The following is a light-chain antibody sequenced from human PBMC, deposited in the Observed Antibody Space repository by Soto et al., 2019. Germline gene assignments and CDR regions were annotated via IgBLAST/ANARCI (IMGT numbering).Light chain of an antibody. CDR3: QQGYNFPRA. CDR1: QDISNY. J-gene: IGKJ1*01. V-gene: IGKV1-27*01. CDR2: GAS. Sequence: MQMTQSPSSGSASVIDIVRITVLASQDISNYLAWYQQKPGKVPKLLIYGASTLHSGVPSRFSGSGSGTDFTLTINSLQPEDFATYYCQQGYNFPRAFGQGTKVDI.